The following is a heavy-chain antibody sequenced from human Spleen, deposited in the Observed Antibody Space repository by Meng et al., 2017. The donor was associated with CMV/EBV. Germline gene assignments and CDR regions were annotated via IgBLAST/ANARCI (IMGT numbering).Heavy chain of an antibody. CDR1: AFTFSSYA. D-gene: IGHD3-16*01. CDR3: AKVLREGEPRPIWYYYGMDV. Sequence: GESLKISCAASAFTFSSYAMHWVRQAPGKGLEWVAVISYDGSNKYYADSVKGRFTMSRDNSKNTLYLQMNSLRAEDTAVYYCAKVLREGEPRPIWYYYGMDVWGQGTTVTVSS. CDR2: ISYDGSNK. J-gene: IGHJ6*02. V-gene: IGHV3-30-3*01.